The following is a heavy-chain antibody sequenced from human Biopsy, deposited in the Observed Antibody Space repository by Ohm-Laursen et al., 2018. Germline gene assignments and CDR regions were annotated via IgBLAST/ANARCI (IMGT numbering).Heavy chain of an antibody. CDR2: ISWNGGTI. Sequence: SLRLSCTASGFRFDDYAMHWVRQVPGKSLEWVSGISWNGGTIGYADSVKGRFTISRDDAKNSLHLQMDSLRPEDTALYYCAKACCSGSYYDGSDVWGQGTVVTVSS. CDR1: GFRFDDYA. D-gene: IGHD1-26*01. V-gene: IGHV3-9*01. CDR3: AKACCSGSYYDGSDV. J-gene: IGHJ3*01.